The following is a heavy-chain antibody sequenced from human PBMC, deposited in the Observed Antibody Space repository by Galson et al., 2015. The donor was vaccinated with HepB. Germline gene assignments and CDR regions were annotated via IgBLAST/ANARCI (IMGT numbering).Heavy chain of an antibody. V-gene: IGHV6-1*01. CDR1: GDSVSSNSAA. CDR3: ARGRFSGGLNFGTDV. D-gene: IGHD6-19*01. Sequence: CAISGDSVSSNSAAWIWIRQSPSRGLEWLGRTYYRSKWYNDYAISVKSRITINPDTSRNQFSLQLNSVTPEDTAVYYCARGRFSGGLNFGTDVWGRGTTVIVSS. J-gene: IGHJ6*01. CDR2: TYYRSKWYN.